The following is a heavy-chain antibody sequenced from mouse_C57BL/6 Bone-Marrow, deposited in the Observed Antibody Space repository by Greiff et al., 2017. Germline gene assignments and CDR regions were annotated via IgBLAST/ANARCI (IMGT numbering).Heavy chain of an antibody. CDR3: ARVPIYYYGSSYWYFDV. Sequence: EVKVEESGGGLVKPGGSLKLSCAASGFTFSSYAMSWVRQTPEKRLEWVATISDGGSYTYYPDNVKGRFTISRDNAKNNLYLQMSHLKSEDTAMYYCARVPIYYYGSSYWYFDVWGTGTTVTVSS. V-gene: IGHV5-4*03. D-gene: IGHD1-1*01. CDR2: ISDGGSYT. J-gene: IGHJ1*03. CDR1: GFTFSSYA.